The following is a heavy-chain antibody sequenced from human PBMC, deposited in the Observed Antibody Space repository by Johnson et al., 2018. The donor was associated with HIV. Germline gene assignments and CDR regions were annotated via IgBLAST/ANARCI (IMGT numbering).Heavy chain of an antibody. V-gene: IGHV3-30-3*01. D-gene: IGHD5-24*01. J-gene: IGHJ3*02. CDR3: ARGEMATTYHDAFDI. CDR1: GFTVSSNY. Sequence: VQLVESGGGLVQPGGSLRLSCAASGFTVSSNYMSWVRQAPGKGLEWVAVISYDGSNKFYADSVKGRFSISRDNSRNTLYLQMNSLRAEDTAVYYCARGEMATTYHDAFDIWGQGTMVTVSS. CDR2: ISYDGSNK.